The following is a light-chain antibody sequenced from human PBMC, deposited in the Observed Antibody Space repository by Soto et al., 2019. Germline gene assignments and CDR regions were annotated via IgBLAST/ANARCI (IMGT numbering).Light chain of an antibody. CDR3: QQYNNWPSIT. CDR1: QSVSSN. J-gene: IGKJ5*01. Sequence: EIVMTQSPATLSVSPGERATLSCRASQSVSSNLAWYQQKPGPAPRLLIYGSSNRATGIPARFRGSGSGKEFTLTIRCLQSEDVAVYYCQQYNNWPSITFGQGTRLAIK. V-gene: IGKV3-15*01. CDR2: GSS.